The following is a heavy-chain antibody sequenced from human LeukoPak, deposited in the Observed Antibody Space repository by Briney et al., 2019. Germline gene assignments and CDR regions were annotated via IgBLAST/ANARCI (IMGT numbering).Heavy chain of an antibody. Sequence: PGGSLRLSCAASGFTFSSSAMSWVRQAPGKGLEWVSAISNNGGYTHYADSVQGRFTISRDNSKSTLCLQMNSLRAEDTAVYYCARGGVVMVYPDYWGQGTLVTVSS. V-gene: IGHV3-23*01. J-gene: IGHJ4*02. CDR3: ARGGVVMVYPDY. CDR1: GFTFSSSA. CDR2: ISNNGGYT. D-gene: IGHD2-8*01.